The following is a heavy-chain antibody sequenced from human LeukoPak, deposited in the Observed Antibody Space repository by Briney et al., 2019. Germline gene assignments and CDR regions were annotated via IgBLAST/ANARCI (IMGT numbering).Heavy chain of an antibody. V-gene: IGHV3-23*01. J-gene: IGHJ4*02. CDR3: AKAHYYDSSGPPDY. Sequence: GGSLRLSCAASGFTFSSYAMSWVRQAPGKGLEWVSAISGSGGSTYYADSVKGRFTISRDNSKNTLYLQMNSLRAEDTAVYYCAKAHYYDSSGPPDYWGQGTLVTVSS. CDR2: ISGSGGST. CDR1: GFTFSSYA. D-gene: IGHD3-22*01.